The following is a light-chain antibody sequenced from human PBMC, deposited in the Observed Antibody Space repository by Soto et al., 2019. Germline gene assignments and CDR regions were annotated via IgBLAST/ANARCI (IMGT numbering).Light chain of an antibody. CDR3: SSYTSSSTLDWV. V-gene: IGLV2-14*01. Sequence: QSVLTQPASVSGSPGQSITISCTGTSSDVGGYNYVSWYQQHPGKAPKLMIYDVSNRPSGVSNRFSGSKSGNTASLTISGLQAEDEADYYCSSYTSSSTLDWVFDGGTKVTVL. J-gene: IGLJ3*02. CDR2: DVS. CDR1: SSDVGGYNY.